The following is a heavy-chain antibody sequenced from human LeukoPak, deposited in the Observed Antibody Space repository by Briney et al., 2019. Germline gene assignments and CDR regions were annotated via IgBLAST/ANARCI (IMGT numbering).Heavy chain of an antibody. CDR2: ISAYNGNT. Sequence: GASVKVSCKASGGTFSSYAISWVRQAPGQGLEWMGWISAYNGNTNYAQKLQGRVTMTTDTSTSTAYMELRSLRSDDTAVYYCARTYCSSTSCHAYYFDYWGQGTLVTVSS. J-gene: IGHJ4*02. D-gene: IGHD2-2*01. CDR1: GGTFSSYA. CDR3: ARTYCSSTSCHAYYFDY. V-gene: IGHV1-18*01.